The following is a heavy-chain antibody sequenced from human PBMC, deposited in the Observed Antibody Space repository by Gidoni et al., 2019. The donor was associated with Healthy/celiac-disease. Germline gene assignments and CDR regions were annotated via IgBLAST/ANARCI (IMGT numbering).Heavy chain of an antibody. Sequence: LEWVAVIWYDGSNKYYADSVKGRFTISRDNSKNTLYLQMNSLRAEDTAVYYCARGIAAAEVWGHGTMVTVSS. J-gene: IGHJ3*01. CDR3: ARGIAAAEV. CDR2: IWYDGSNK. D-gene: IGHD6-13*01. V-gene: IGHV3-33*01.